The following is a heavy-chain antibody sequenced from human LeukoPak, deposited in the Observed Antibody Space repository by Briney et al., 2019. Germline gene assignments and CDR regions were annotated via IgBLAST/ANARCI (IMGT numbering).Heavy chain of an antibody. V-gene: IGHV3-30*03. Sequence: GGSLRLSCAASGFTFSRYGMHWVRQAPGKGLEWVAVISYDGSNKFYADSVEGRFTISRDNSQNTLWLQMDSLRADDTAVYYCATDYGDHGEYFDYWGQGTLVTVSS. CDR1: GFTFSRYG. D-gene: IGHD4-17*01. J-gene: IGHJ4*02. CDR3: ATDYGDHGEYFDY. CDR2: ISYDGSNK.